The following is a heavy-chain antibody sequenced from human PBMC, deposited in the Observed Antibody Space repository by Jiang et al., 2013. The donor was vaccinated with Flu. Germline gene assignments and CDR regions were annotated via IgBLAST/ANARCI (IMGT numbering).Heavy chain of an antibody. Sequence: QSGSELKKPGASVKVSCKASGYTFTSYAMNWARQAPGQGLEWMGWINTNTGNPTYAQGFTGRFVFSLDTSVSTAYLQICSLKAEDTAVYYCARGRRPPRFDWFDPWGQGTLVTVSS. D-gene: IGHD3-16*01. V-gene: IGHV7-4-1*01. CDR3: ARGRRPPRFDWFDP. CDR1: GYTFTSYA. J-gene: IGHJ5*02. CDR2: INTNTGNP.